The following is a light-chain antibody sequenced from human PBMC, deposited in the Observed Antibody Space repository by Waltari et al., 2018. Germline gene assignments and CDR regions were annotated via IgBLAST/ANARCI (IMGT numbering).Light chain of an antibody. CDR1: QSVMIY. V-gene: IGKV3-20*01. CDR2: HAS. Sequence: EMVLPQSPGTVSLSPGDGATLPCRASQSVMIYLAWYQQKPGQAPRLLIYHASTRATGIPDRFSASGSWTDFSLTISRLEPEDFAMYYCQQYVESPATFGQGTKVEIK. CDR3: QQYVESPAT. J-gene: IGKJ1*01.